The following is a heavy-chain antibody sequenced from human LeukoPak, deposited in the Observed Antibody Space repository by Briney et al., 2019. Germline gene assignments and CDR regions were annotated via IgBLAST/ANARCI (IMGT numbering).Heavy chain of an antibody. D-gene: IGHD3-9*01. CDR3: AREGILASGGLDY. Sequence: GGSLRLSCVGSGFSFTDAWMSWVRQAPGKGLEWVSYISSSGSTIYYADSVKGRFTISRDNAKNSLYLQMNSLRAEDTAVYYCAREGILASGGLDYWGQGTLVTVSS. J-gene: IGHJ4*02. CDR1: GFSFTDAW. V-gene: IGHV3-11*04. CDR2: ISSSGSTI.